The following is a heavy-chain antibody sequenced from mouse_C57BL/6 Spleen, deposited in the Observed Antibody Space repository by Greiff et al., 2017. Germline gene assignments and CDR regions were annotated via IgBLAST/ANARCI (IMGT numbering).Heavy chain of an antibody. Sequence: QVQLKQPGAELVKPGASVKLSCKASGYTFTSYWMHWVKQRPGQGLEWIGMIHPNSGSTNYNEKFKSKATLTVDKSSSTAYMQLSSLTSEDSAVYYCARGYYGSISYWYFDVWGTGTTVTVSS. CDR3: ARGYYGSISYWYFDV. CDR2: IHPNSGST. J-gene: IGHJ1*03. D-gene: IGHD1-1*01. V-gene: IGHV1-64*01. CDR1: GYTFTSYW.